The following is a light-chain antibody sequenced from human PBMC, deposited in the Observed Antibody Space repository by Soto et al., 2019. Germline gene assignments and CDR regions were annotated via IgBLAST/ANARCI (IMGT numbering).Light chain of an antibody. Sequence: DIEMTQSPSSVSASVGDRVTIACRASQGISSWLAWYQQKPGKALKFLIYAVCSLQSGVPSRFSASGSGTDFTPSISTLQPEDFATYYCQQASSFPLTFGGGTKVDIK. J-gene: IGKJ4*01. V-gene: IGKV1D-12*01. CDR3: QQASSFPLT. CDR2: AVC. CDR1: QGISSW.